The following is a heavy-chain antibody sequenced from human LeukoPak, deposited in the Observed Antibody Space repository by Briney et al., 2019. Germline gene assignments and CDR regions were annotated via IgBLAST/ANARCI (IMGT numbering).Heavy chain of an antibody. J-gene: IGHJ4*02. CDR2: INTHNGNT. CDR1: GYNFDKFG. Sequence: GASVKVSCKASGYNFDKFGIAWVRQAPGQGLEWMGWINTHNGNTKYAQQYQGRVTMTTDTSTSTVYMELRSLRSDDTAVYFCARDTPQHLKRSDYWGQGTQVTVSS. V-gene: IGHV1-18*01. CDR3: ARDTPQHLKRSDY. D-gene: IGHD6-13*01.